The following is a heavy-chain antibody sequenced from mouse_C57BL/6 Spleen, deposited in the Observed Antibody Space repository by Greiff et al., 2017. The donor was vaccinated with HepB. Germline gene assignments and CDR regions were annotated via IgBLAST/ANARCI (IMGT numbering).Heavy chain of an antibody. D-gene: IGHD2-4*01. CDR1: GFTFSSYG. V-gene: IGHV5-6*01. CDR3: ARHRYDYDFDY. J-gene: IGHJ2*01. Sequence: EVQGVESGGDLVKPGGSLKLSCAASGFTFSSYGMSWVRQTPDKRLEWVATISSGGSYTYYPDSVKGRFTISRDNAKNTLYLQMSSLKSEDTAMYYCARHRYDYDFDYWGQGTTLTVSS. CDR2: ISSGGSYT.